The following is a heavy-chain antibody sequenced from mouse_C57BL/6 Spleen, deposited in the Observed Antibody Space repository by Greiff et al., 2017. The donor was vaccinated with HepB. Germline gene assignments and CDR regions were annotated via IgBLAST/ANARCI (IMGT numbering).Heavy chain of an antibody. Sequence: QVQLQQSGAELARPGASVKLSCKASGYTFTSYGISWVKQRTGQGLEWIGEIYPRSGNTYYNEKFKGKATLTADKSSSTAYMELRSLTSEDSAVYFCARWRPDYAMDYWGQGTSVTVSS. CDR3: ARWRPDYAMDY. V-gene: IGHV1-81*01. CDR2: IYPRSGNT. J-gene: IGHJ4*01. CDR1: GYTFTSYG.